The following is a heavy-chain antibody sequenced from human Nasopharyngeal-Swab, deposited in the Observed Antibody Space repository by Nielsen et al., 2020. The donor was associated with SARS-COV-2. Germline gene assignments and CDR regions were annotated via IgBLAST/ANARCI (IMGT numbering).Heavy chain of an antibody. CDR3: ARDLVADYALTVRGNYYYGMDV. CDR2: INPNSGCT. D-gene: IGHD4/OR15-4a*01. J-gene: IGHJ6*02. V-gene: IGHV1-2*04. CDR1: GYTFTGYY. Sequence: ASVKVSCKASGYTFTGYYMHWVRQAPGQGLEGMGWINPNSGCTKYAQKFQGWVTMTRDTSNSTAYMELSRLRSDDTAGYYCARDLVADYALTVRGNYYYGMDVWGQGTTVTVSS.